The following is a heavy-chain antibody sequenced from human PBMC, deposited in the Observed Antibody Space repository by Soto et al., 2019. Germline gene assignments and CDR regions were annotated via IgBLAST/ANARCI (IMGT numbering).Heavy chain of an antibody. Sequence: PSQTLSLTGTISGDSVSSNSAAWNWIRQSPSRGLEWLGRTYYRSKWYNDYAGSVKSRITINPDTSKNQFSLQLNSVTPEDTAVYYCVRDQEYSYGMDVWGQGTTVTVSS. CDR1: GDSVSSNSAA. J-gene: IGHJ6*02. V-gene: IGHV6-1*01. D-gene: IGHD2-15*01. CDR2: TYYRSKWYN. CDR3: VRDQEYSYGMDV.